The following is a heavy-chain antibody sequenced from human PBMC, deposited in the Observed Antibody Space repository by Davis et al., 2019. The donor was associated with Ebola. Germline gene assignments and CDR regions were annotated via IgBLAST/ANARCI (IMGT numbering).Heavy chain of an antibody. CDR1: GFTFSPYS. CDR2: VTSSGSI. V-gene: IGHV3-48*01. Sequence: PGGSLRLSCAASGFTFSPYSMNWVRQAPGKGLEWVSCVTSSGSIYSADSVKGRFTISRDNAQNSLYLQMNSLRAEDTAVYYCARSINNYYYGMDVWGQGTTVTVPS. CDR3: ARSINNYYYGMDV. J-gene: IGHJ6*02.